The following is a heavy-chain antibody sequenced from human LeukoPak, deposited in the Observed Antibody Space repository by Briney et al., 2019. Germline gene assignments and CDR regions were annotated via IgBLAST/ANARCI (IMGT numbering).Heavy chain of an antibody. V-gene: IGHV3-66*01. CDR1: GFTVSSNY. D-gene: IGHD3-10*01. CDR2: IYSGGST. J-gene: IGHJ4*02. CDR3: ARAARLLWFGELSTPYYFDY. Sequence: GGSLRLSCAASGFTVSSNYMSWVRQAPGKGLEWVSVIYSGGSTYYADSVKGRFTISGDNSKNTLYLQMNSLRAEDTAVYYCARAARLLWFGELSTPYYFDYWGQGTLVTVSS.